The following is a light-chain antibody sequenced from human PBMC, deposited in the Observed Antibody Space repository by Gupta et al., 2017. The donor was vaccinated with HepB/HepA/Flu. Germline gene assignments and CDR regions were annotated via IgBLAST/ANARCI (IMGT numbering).Light chain of an antibody. Sequence: HSPPTLSASVGDRVTITCRASQNVGDRLAWYQQKPGKAPKLLIYEVSNLESGVPSRFSGSGSGTEFTLTISSLQPDDFATYYCQQYNSYSPYTFSQGTKLEIK. J-gene: IGKJ2*01. V-gene: IGKV1-5*03. CDR1: QNVGDR. CDR3: QQYNSYSPYT. CDR2: EVS.